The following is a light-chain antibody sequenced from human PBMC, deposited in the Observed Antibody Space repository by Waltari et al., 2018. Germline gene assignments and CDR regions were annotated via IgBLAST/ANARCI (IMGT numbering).Light chain of an antibody. Sequence: QTVVTQEPSLTVSPGGAVTLTCASSAGTVTSGNYPNWIQQKPGQVPRSLVHSTTNSHSLTQARFSGPLRGGKAALTLSGVLPEDEAEYYCLLYDGSEQVFGGGTKLTVL. J-gene: IGLJ3*02. CDR3: LLYDGSEQV. CDR2: STT. V-gene: IGLV7-43*01. CDR1: AGTVTSGNY.